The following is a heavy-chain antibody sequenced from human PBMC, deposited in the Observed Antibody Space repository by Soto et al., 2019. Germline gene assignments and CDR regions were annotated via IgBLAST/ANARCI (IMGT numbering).Heavy chain of an antibody. CDR1: GESFGYYY. V-gene: IGHV4-34*01. CDR3: ARWDYDFRDAFDI. D-gene: IGHD3-3*01. Sequence: QVQLQQWGTGLLKPSETLSLTCGVYGESFGYYYWSWIRQPPGKGLEWIGEINHSGRTKYKSSLKSRVTTALDTSKTQFSLKMTSVTAAYTAVYYCARWDYDFRDAFDIWGQGTMVPVSS. CDR2: INHSGRT. J-gene: IGHJ3*02.